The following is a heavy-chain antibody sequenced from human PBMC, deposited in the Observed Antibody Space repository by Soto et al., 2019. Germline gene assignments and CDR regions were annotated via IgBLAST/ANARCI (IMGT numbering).Heavy chain of an antibody. V-gene: IGHV3-48*02. D-gene: IGHD1-1*01. CDR3: ARDFTRTTPEIY. CDR1: GFTFSTYS. CDR2: ISSSGSTV. J-gene: IGHJ4*02. Sequence: EVQLVESGGGLVQPGGSLRLSCAASGFTFSTYSMNWVRQAPGKGLEWVSYISSSGSTVEYADSVKSRFTISRDYAKNSLYLQMNSLRDADTAVYYCARDFTRTTPEIYWGQGTLVTVSS.